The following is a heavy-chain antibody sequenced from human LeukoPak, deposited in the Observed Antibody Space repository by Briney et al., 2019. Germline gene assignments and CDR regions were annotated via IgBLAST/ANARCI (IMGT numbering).Heavy chain of an antibody. D-gene: IGHD2-15*01. V-gene: IGHV3-7*01. CDR2: INKDGSEK. CDR3: VRELVVGPAEYFQS. CDR1: GFTFSNYW. Sequence: GGSLRLSCGTSGFTFSNYWMAWIRHAPGRGLEWVANINKDGSEKYYLDSVRGRFTISRDNAKNSLYLQMNSLGAEDTAVYYCVRELVVGPAEYFQSWGQGTLVTVSS. J-gene: IGHJ1*01.